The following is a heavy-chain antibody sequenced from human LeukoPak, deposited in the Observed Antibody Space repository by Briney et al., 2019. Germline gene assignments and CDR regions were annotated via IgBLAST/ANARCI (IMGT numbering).Heavy chain of an antibody. CDR2: IYYRGST. D-gene: IGHD2-15*01. Sequence: SETLSLTCTVSGGSINNYYWSWIRQPPGKGLEWIGYIYYRGSTNYNPSLKSRVTFSVDTSKNQFSLKLNSVTAADTAVYYCARALRYCSGGSCHYDAFDIWGQGTMVTVSS. J-gene: IGHJ3*02. CDR3: ARALRYCSGGSCHYDAFDI. V-gene: IGHV4-59*01. CDR1: GGSINNYY.